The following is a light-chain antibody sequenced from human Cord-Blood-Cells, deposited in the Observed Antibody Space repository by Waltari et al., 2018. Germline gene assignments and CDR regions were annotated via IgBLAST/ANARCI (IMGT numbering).Light chain of an antibody. V-gene: IGKV1-39*01. CDR1: QSISSY. CDR2: AAS. CDR3: QQSYSTPQGLT. J-gene: IGKJ4*01. Sequence: DIQMTQSPSSLSASVGDRVTITCRASQSISSYLNWYQQKPGKAPKLMIYAASSLQSGVPSTFSGSGSGTDFTLTISSLQPEDFATYYCQQSYSTPQGLTFGGGTKVEIK.